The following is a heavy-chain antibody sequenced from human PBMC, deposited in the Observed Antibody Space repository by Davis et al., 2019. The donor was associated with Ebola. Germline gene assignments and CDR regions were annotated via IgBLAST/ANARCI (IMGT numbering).Heavy chain of an antibody. D-gene: IGHD6-13*01. Sequence: MPSETLSLTCAVYGGSFSGYYWSWIRQPPEKGLEWIGEVNDSGSTNYNPSLKGRVTISADTSKNQFSLNLKSVTATDTAVYYCARGSSRLHSSSWYRYWGQGTLVTVSS. V-gene: IGHV4-34*01. CDR1: GGSFSGYY. CDR3: ARGSSRLHSSSWYRY. J-gene: IGHJ4*02. CDR2: VNDSGST.